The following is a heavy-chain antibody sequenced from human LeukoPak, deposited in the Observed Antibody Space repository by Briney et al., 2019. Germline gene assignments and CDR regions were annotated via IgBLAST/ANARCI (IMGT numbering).Heavy chain of an antibody. CDR2: ISADNGKT. D-gene: IGHD5-12*01. Sequence: GASVKVSCKASGYTFTSYGISWVRQAPGQGLEWMGWISADNGKTNYAQKLQGRVTMTTDTSTTTAYMELRSLRSDDTAVYYCARRGYPVYYYYMDVWGKGPRSPSP. CDR3: ARRGYPVYYYYMDV. CDR1: GYTFTSYG. J-gene: IGHJ6*03. V-gene: IGHV1-18*01.